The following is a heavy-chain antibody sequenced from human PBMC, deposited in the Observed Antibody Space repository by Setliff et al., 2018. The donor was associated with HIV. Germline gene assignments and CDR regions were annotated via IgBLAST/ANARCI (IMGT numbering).Heavy chain of an antibody. CDR1: GYTFSGHY. Sequence: ASVKVSCKVSGYTFSGHYMHWLRQAPGKGPEWMGLIDPEDGVTKYAERFRGRVTITADTSIDTSYIELTRLGSNDTAVYYCSCLGSGYSDAFHIWGQGTMVTVSS. CDR3: SCLGSGYSDAFHI. V-gene: IGHV1-69-2*01. D-gene: IGHD3-3*01. CDR2: IDPEDGVT. J-gene: IGHJ3*02.